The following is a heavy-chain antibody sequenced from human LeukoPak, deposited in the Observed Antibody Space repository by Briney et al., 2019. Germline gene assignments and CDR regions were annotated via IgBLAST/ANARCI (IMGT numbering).Heavy chain of an antibody. CDR1: GGSISSYY. J-gene: IGHJ3*02. CDR2: IYYSGST. V-gene: IGHV4-59*12. D-gene: IGHD5-24*01. Sequence: SETLSLTCTVSGGSISSYYWSWIRQPPGKGLEWIGYIYYSGSTNYNPSLKSRVTISVDTSKNQFSLKLSSVTAADTAVYYCARDMAVGVSKYPNAFDIWGQGTMVTVSS. CDR3: ARDMAVGVSKYPNAFDI.